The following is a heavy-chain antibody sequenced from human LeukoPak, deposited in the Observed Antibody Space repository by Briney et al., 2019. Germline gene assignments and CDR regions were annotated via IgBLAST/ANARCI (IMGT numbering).Heavy chain of an antibody. CDR1: GGSISSGSYY. V-gene: IGHV4-61*02. CDR2: IYTSGST. Sequence: SSETLSLTCTVSGGSISSGSYYWSWIRQPAGKGLEWIGRIYTSGSTNYNPSLKSRVTISLDTSKNQFSLKVGSMTAADTAVYYCARAGGYGLIDYWGQGTMVTVSS. D-gene: IGHD5-18*01. CDR3: ARAGGYGLIDY. J-gene: IGHJ4*02.